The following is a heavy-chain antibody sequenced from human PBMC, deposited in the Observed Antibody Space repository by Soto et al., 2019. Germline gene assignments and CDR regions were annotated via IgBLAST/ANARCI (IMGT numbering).Heavy chain of an antibody. CDR2: ISYDGSKK. Sequence: GSLRLSCEASGFAFVSYGMRFVRQSPGKGLEWVAVISYDGSKKYYADSVKGRFTISRDNSKNTLYLQMNSLRAEDRAVYYCANVEGGAYPDFDLWGQGTLVTVSS. CDR3: ANVEGGAYPDFDL. D-gene: IGHD1-26*01. CDR1: GFAFVSYG. J-gene: IGHJ4*02. V-gene: IGHV3-30*18.